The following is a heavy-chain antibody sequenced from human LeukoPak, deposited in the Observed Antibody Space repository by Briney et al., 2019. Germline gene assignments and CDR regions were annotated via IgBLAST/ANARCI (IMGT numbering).Heavy chain of an antibody. CDR3: ARGRRAAIRD. CDR1: VGSITSSSYY. Sequence: NPSETLSLTCTVPVGSITSSSYYWGWVRQPPGKGLEWIGSIYYSGSTYYNPSLESRVTISADTSKSQFSLKLSSVTAADTAVYYCARGRRAAIRDWGQGTVVTVSS. D-gene: IGHD6-13*01. J-gene: IGHJ4*02. CDR2: IYYSGST. V-gene: IGHV4-39*07.